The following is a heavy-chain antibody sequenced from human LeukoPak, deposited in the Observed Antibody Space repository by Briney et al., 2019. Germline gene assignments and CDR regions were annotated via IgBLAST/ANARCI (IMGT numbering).Heavy chain of an antibody. D-gene: IGHD6-13*01. CDR2: IYYSGST. Sequence: SETLSLTCTVSGGSISSYYWSWIRQPPGKGLEWIGYIYYSGSTNYNPSLKSRVTISVDTSKNQFSLKLSSVTAADTAVYYCAREFLDSSFDYWGQGTLVTVSS. V-gene: IGHV4-59*01. CDR1: GGSISSYY. J-gene: IGHJ4*02. CDR3: AREFLDSSFDY.